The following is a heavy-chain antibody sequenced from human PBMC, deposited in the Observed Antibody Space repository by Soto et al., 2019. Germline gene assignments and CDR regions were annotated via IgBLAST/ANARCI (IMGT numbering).Heavy chain of an antibody. CDR3: AKDMGSSGWYCDY. CDR1: GFTFDDYA. Sequence: EVQLVESGGGLVQPGRSLRLSCAASGFTFDDYAMHWVRQAPGKGLEWVSGISWNSGSIGYADPVKGRFTSSRDNAKNALYLQMNSLRAEDTALYYCAKDMGSSGWYCDYWGQGTLVTVSS. CDR2: ISWNSGSI. J-gene: IGHJ4*02. D-gene: IGHD6-19*01. V-gene: IGHV3-9*01.